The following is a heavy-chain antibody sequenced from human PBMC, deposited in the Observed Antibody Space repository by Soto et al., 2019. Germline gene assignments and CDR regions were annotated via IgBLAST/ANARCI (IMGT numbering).Heavy chain of an antibody. CDR2: IIPIFGTA. Sequence: QVQLVQSGAEVKKPGSSVKVSCKASGGTFSSYAISWVRQAPGQGLEWMGGIIPIFGTANYPQKFQGRVTITADESTSTAYMELSSLRSEDTAVYYCARAPRAFYDSSGYSPGDWGQGTLVTVSS. V-gene: IGHV1-69*12. CDR1: GGTFSSYA. J-gene: IGHJ4*02. CDR3: ARAPRAFYDSSGYSPGD. D-gene: IGHD3-22*01.